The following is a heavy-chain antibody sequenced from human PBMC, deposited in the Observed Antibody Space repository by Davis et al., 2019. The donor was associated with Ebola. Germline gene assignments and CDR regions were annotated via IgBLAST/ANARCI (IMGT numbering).Heavy chain of an antibody. CDR3: ARVRTGPDGYFDH. D-gene: IGHD1-14*01. V-gene: IGHV4-34*01. CDR2: INHSGST. J-gene: IGHJ4*02. Sequence: SETLSLTCAVYGGSFSGYYWSWIRQPPGKGLDWIGEINHSGSTNYNPSLKSRVTISVDTSKNQFSLKLSSVTAAYTAIYYCARVRTGPDGYFDHWGQGILVTVSS. CDR1: GGSFSGYY.